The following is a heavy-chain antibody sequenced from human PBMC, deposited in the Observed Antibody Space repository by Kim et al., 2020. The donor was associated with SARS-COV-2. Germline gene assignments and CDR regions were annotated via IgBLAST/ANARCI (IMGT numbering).Heavy chain of an antibody. D-gene: IGHD3-16*01. CDR3: ARGSTDDYISPGGVDY. CDR1: GGSVSSGSYY. V-gene: IGHV4-61*01. Sequence: SETLSLTCTVSGGSVSSGSYYWSWIRQPPGKGLEWIGYIYYSGSTNYNPSLKSRVTISVDTPKNQFSLKLSSVTAADTAVYYCARGSTDDYISPGGVDYWGQGTLVTVSS. J-gene: IGHJ4*02. CDR2: IYYSGST.